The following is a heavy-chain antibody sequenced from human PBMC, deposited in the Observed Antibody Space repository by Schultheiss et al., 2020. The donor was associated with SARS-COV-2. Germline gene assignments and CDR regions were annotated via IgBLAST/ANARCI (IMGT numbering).Heavy chain of an antibody. CDR2: ISGSGGST. CDR3: ASAYYGMDV. Sequence: GGSLRLSCAASGFTFSTYAMSWVRQAPGKGLEWVSVISGSGGSTYYADSVKGRFTISRDNAKNSLYLQMNSLRAEDTAVYYCASAYYGMDVWGQGTTVTVSS. CDR1: GFTFSTYA. V-gene: IGHV3-23*01. J-gene: IGHJ6*02.